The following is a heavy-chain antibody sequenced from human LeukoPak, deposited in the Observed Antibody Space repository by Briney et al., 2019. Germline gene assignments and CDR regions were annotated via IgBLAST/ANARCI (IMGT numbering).Heavy chain of an antibody. CDR1: GDSISSYY. D-gene: IGHD4-17*01. CDR2: IYYSGST. J-gene: IGHJ5*02. CDR3: ARDYGDQGWFDP. Sequence: SETLSLTCTVSGDSISSYYWSWIRQPPGKGLEWIGYIYYSGSTNYNPSLKSRVTISVDTSKNQFSLKLSSVTAADTAVYYCARDYGDQGWFDPWGQGTLVTVSS. V-gene: IGHV4-59*01.